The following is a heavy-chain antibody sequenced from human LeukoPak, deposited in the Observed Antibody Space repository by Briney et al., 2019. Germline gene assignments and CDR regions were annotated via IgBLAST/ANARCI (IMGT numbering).Heavy chain of an antibody. Sequence: PGGSLRLSSAASGFVLCDYGTLRVRQAPGKGLEWVAFVRYDGSNEYYADSVKGRFTISRDNSKNTLYLQMNSLRAEDTAVYSCAKESDRGNPAERPKYWGARPLVTVSS. V-gene: IGHV3-30*02. CDR2: VRYDGSNE. CDR3: AKESDRGNPAERPKY. D-gene: IGHD3-22*01. J-gene: IGHJ4*02. CDR1: GFVLCDYG.